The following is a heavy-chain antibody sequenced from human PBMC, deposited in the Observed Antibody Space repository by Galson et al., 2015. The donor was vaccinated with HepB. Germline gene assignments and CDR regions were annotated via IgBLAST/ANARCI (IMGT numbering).Heavy chain of an antibody. J-gene: IGHJ5*02. D-gene: IGHD5-12*01. CDR2: ISSSSSTI. CDR1: GFTFSSYS. V-gene: IGHV3-48*01. CDR3: VRDRGYMGWFDP. Sequence: SLRLSCAASGFTFSSYSMNWVRQAPVKGLEWVSYISSSSSTIYYADSVKGRFTVFRDNAKNSLYLQMNSLRAEDTAVYYCVRDRGYMGWFDPWGQGTLVTVSS.